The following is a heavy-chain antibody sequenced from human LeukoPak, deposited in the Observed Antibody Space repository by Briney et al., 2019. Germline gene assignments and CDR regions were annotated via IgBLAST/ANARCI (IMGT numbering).Heavy chain of an antibody. CDR3: ARGPTGIAFDY. D-gene: IGHD6-13*01. Sequence: KTSETLSLTCSVSGGSISSYYWSWIRQPPGKGLEWIGYIYYSGNTNYNPSLKSRVTISVDTSKNQFSLKLSSVTAADAAVYYCARGPTGIAFDYCGQGTLVTVSS. J-gene: IGHJ4*02. V-gene: IGHV4-59*01. CDR2: IYYSGNT. CDR1: GGSISSYY.